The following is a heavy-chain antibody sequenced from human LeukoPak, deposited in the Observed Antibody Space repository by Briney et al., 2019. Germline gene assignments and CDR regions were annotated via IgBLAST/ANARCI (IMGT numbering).Heavy chain of an antibody. D-gene: IGHD3-22*01. CDR3: ARGPWLARPFDY. V-gene: IGHV4-39*07. J-gene: IGHJ4*02. CDR1: GGSISSSSYY. Sequence: SETLSLTCTVSGGSISSSSYYWGWIRQPPGKGLEWIGSIYYSGSTYYNPSLKSRVTISVDTSKNQFSLKLSSVTAADTAVYYCARGPWLARPFDYWGQGTLVTVSS. CDR2: IYYSGST.